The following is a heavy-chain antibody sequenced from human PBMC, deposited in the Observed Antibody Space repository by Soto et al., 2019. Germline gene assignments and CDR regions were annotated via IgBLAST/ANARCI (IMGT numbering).Heavy chain of an antibody. D-gene: IGHD3-22*01. Sequence: GASVKVSCKASGYTFTSHYVNWVRKAPGQGLEWMAIINPSGGTTNSAQKFQGRVTLTRDTSTSTVYMELSSLTSEDTAVYYCARDTLETTMREVVLPRSYNYGMDVWGQGTAVT. V-gene: IGHV1-46*01. CDR3: ARDTLETTMREVVLPRSYNYGMDV. J-gene: IGHJ6*02. CDR1: GYTFTSHY. CDR2: INPSGGTT.